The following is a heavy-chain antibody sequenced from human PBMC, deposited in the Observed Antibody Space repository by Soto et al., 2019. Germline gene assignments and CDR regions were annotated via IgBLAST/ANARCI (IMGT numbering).Heavy chain of an antibody. V-gene: IGHV1-18*01. Sequence: QVQLVQSGVEVKKPGASVKVSCKASGYTFTNYAISWVRQAPGQGLEWMGWINGYNGKTNYAQMLQGRVTIATDTSTSTAYMELRSLRSADTAVYYCARDTGYSSGWGFGYWGQGTLVTVSS. CDR3: ARDTGYSSGWGFGY. J-gene: IGHJ4*02. D-gene: IGHD6-19*01. CDR2: INGYNGKT. CDR1: GYTFTNYA.